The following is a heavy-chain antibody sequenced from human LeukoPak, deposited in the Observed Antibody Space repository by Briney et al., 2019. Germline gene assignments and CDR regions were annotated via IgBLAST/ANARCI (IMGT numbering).Heavy chain of an antibody. J-gene: IGHJ6*02. D-gene: IGHD1-26*01. CDR2: IVVGSGNT. CDR3: AADRGGSYYYYGMDV. V-gene: IGHV1-58*02. CDR1: RFTFTSSA. Sequence: GASVKVSCKASRFTFTSSAMQWVRQARGQRLEWIGWIVVGSGNTNYAQKFQERVTIARDMSTSTAYMELSSLRSEDTAVYYCAADRGGSYYYYGMDVWGQGTTVTVSS.